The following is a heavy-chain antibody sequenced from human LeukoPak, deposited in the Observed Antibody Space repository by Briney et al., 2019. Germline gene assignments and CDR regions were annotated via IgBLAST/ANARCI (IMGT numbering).Heavy chain of an antibody. J-gene: IGHJ4*02. V-gene: IGHV4-4*02. CDR1: GGSISSVYW. D-gene: IGHD3-22*01. Sequence: PSETLSLTCAVSGGSISSVYWWSWVRQPPGKGLEWVGEIYQSGSTNYNPSLKSRVTLSADTSKNQFSLKVTSVTAADTAVYYCARASSGYYWDFDYWGQGALVTVSS. CDR3: ARASSGYYWDFDY. CDR2: IYQSGST.